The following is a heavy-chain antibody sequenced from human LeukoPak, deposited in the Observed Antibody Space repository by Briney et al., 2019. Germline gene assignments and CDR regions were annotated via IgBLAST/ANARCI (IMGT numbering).Heavy chain of an antibody. Sequence: GSLRLSCAASGFTLSNHWMTWVRQVPGRGPEWVANVNRDGSETYYLDSVKGRFTISKDNAKNSLYLQMNSLRAEDTALYHCARNNGMDVWGQGTTVIVSS. CDR1: GFTLSNHW. V-gene: IGHV3-7*03. CDR3: ARNNGMDV. CDR2: VNRDGSET. J-gene: IGHJ6*02.